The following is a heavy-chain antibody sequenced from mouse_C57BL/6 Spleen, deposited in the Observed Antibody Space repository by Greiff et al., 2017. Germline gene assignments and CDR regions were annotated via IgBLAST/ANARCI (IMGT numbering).Heavy chain of an antibody. J-gene: IGHJ4*01. Sequence: EVQLQQSGPVLVKPGASVKMSCKASGYTFTDYYMNWVKQSHGKSLEWIGVINPYNGGTSYNQKFKGKATLTVDKSSRTAYMELNSLTSDDSAVYYCASDYGRDAMDYWAQGTSVTVSS. CDR2: INPYNGGT. CDR1: GYTFTDYY. CDR3: ASDYGRDAMDY. V-gene: IGHV1-19*01. D-gene: IGHD1-1*01.